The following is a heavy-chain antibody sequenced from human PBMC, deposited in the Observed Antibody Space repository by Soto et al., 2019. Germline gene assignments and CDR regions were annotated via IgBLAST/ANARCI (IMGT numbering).Heavy chain of an antibody. CDR2: IYYSGNT. Sequence: SETLCLTCAVSGGSISSSNWWSWVRQPPRKGLEWIGEIYYSGNTNANPSLKSRVTLSLDKSKNHFSLMLTSLTAADTTIYYYAGDGAYAGGYSRRWCDPWGPGSLVTISS. J-gene: IGHJ5*02. CDR3: AGDGAYAGGYSRRWCDP. CDR1: GGSISSSNW. D-gene: IGHD5-18*01. V-gene: IGHV4-4*02.